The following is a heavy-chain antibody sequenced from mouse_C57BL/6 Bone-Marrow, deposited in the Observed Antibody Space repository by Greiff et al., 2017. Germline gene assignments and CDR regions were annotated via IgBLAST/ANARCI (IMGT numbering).Heavy chain of an antibody. CDR2: IYPGDGDT. Sequence: QVQLQQSGPELVKPGASVKISCKASGYAFSSSWMNWVKQRPGKGLEWIGRIYPGDGDTNYNGKFKGKATLTADKSSSTAYMQLSSLTSEDTAVYFCAGLGYYFDYWGQGTTLTVSS. J-gene: IGHJ2*01. D-gene: IGHD4-1*01. CDR1: GYAFSSSW. V-gene: IGHV1-82*01. CDR3: AGLGYYFDY.